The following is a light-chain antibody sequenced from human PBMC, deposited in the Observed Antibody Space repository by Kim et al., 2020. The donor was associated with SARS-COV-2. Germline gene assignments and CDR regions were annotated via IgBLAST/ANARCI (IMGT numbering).Light chain of an antibody. J-gene: IGKJ2*01. CDR1: QSISSY. Sequence: DIQMTQSPSSLSASVGDRVTITCRASQSISSYLNWYQQTPGKAPKLLIYAASSLQSGVPSRFSDSGSGTDFTLTISSLQPEDFATYYCQQSYSTPYTFGQGTKLEI. CDR2: AAS. V-gene: IGKV1-39*01. CDR3: QQSYSTPYT.